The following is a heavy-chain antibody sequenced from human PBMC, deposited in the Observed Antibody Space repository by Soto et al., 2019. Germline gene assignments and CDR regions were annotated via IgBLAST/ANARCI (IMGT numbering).Heavy chain of an antibody. CDR1: GFTFSDYY. CDR3: AREVLWYYYYMDV. V-gene: IGHV3-11*01. Sequence: GGSLRLSCAASGFTFSDYYMSWIRQAPGKGLEWVSYISSSGSSIYYADSVKGRFTISRDNAKNSLYLQMNSLRAEETAVYYCAREVLWYYYYMDVWGKGTTVTVSS. D-gene: IGHD2-21*01. CDR2: ISSSGSSI. J-gene: IGHJ6*03.